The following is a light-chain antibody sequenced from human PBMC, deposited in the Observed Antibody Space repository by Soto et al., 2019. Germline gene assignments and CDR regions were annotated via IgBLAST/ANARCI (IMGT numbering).Light chain of an antibody. Sequence: IQMTQSPSSLSASVRDRITITCRASQSVTKYLNCYQQKPGKAPNLMIHAASSLQSGVSPRFSGSGSGTDFTLTISSLQPEDFAIYYCQQSYNIPYTFGQETTLEIK. J-gene: IGKJ2*01. CDR2: AAS. CDR3: QQSYNIPYT. CDR1: QSVTKY. V-gene: IGKV1-39*01.